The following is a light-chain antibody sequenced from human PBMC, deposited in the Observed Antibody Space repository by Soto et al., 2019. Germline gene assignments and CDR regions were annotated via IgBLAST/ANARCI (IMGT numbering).Light chain of an antibody. CDR1: QSISSY. CDR3: QQGYSTIT. V-gene: IGKV1-39*01. Sequence: DIQMTQSPSSLSASVGDRVTITCRASQSISSYLNWYQQKPGKAPKLLIYAASSLQSGVPSRFSGSVSGTDFTLTISSLQPEDFATYYCQQGYSTITFGQGTRRRL. J-gene: IGKJ5*01. CDR2: AAS.